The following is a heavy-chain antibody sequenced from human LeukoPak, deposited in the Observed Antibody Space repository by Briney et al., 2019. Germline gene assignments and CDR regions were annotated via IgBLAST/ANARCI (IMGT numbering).Heavy chain of an antibody. CDR3: AREGTAGTNLNWFDP. CDR2: ISYSGST. CDR1: GGSISSYY. J-gene: IGHJ5*02. Sequence: SETLSLTCTVSGGSISSYYWSWIGQPPGKGLEWSGYISYSGSTNFNPSLKSRVTISVDTSKNQFSLKLSSVTAADTAVYYCAREGTAGTNLNWFDPWGQGTLVTVSS. D-gene: IGHD1-1*01. V-gene: IGHV4-59*01.